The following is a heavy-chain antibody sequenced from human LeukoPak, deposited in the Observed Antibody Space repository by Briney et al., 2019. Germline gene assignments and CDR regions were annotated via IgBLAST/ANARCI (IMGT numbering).Heavy chain of an antibody. Sequence: PSGTLSLTCAVSGGSISISKWWSWVRQPPGKGLEWIGEIYHSGSTNYNPSLKNRVTISVDKSRNQFSLKLTSVTAADTAVYYCARDLDAGVLVDYWGQGTLVTVSS. CDR2: IYHSGST. CDR1: GGSISISKW. CDR3: ARDLDAGVLVDY. D-gene: IGHD1-1*01. V-gene: IGHV4-4*02. J-gene: IGHJ4*02.